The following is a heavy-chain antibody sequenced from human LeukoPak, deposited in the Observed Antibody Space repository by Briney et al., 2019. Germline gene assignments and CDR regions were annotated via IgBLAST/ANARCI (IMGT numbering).Heavy chain of an antibody. CDR2: IYYSGST. J-gene: IGHJ4*02. CDR3: ARGSIAVAGTLEI. CDR1: SGSISSYY. Sequence: SETLSLTCTVSSGSISSYYWSWIRQPPGKGLEWIGYIYYSGSTNYNPSLKSRVTISVDTSKNQFFLKLNSVTAADTAVYYCARGSIAVAGTLEIWGQGTLVTVSS. V-gene: IGHV4-59*01. D-gene: IGHD6-19*01.